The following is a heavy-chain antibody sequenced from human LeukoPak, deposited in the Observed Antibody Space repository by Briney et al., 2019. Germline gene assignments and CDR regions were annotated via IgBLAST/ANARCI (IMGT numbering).Heavy chain of an antibody. CDR1: GFTFSSYG. CDR3: ARDWNHYFDY. CDR2: IWYNGSKK. J-gene: IGHJ4*02. V-gene: IGHV3-33*01. Sequence: GGSLRLSCATSGFTFSSYGIHWVRQAPGRGPEWVAVIWYNGSKKHYADSVKGRFTISRDNSKNTLYLQMNSLRAEDTAVYYCARDWNHYFDYWGQGTLVTVSS. D-gene: IGHD1-1*01.